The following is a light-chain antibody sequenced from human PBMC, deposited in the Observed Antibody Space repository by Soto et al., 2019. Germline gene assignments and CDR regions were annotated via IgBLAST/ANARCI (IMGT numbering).Light chain of an antibody. J-gene: IGKJ5*01. Sequence: AIHLTQSPSSLSASVGHIVTITCRASQGISSALAWYQQKPGKAPKLLIYDASSLESGVPSRLRGSGSGTDFTLTISSMQHEDFETYYCQQFNNYTHTFGHGTRLEIK. CDR3: QQFNNYTHT. V-gene: IGKV1D-13*01. CDR2: DAS. CDR1: QGISSA.